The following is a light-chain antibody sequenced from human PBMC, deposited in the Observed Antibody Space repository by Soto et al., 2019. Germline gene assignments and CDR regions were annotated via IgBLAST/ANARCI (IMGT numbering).Light chain of an antibody. CDR1: RDVYINA. V-gene: IGKV3-20*01. CDR3: QQYGASPFI. J-gene: IGKJ3*01. Sequence: VVLTQSPATLSLSPGEPATLSCRASRDVYINALAWYQQKPGRTPTLLIYGASTRATGIPDRFSATGSGTEFSLTISSVEPEDFAVYYCQQYGASPFIFGPGTRV. CDR2: GAS.